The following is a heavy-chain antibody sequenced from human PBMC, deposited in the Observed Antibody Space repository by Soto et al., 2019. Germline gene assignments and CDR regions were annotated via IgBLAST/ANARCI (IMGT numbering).Heavy chain of an antibody. Sequence: PGGSLRLSCAASGFTFSDYYMSWIRQAPGKGLEWISYISSSSIYTNNADSVRGRFTISRDNAKSSLYLQMNSLRAEDTAVYFCARDRDSMSPGYFDYWGRGALVTVSS. CDR1: GFTFSDYY. V-gene: IGHV3-11*06. CDR2: ISSSSIYT. J-gene: IGHJ4*02. CDR3: ARDRDSMSPGYFDY. D-gene: IGHD2-15*01.